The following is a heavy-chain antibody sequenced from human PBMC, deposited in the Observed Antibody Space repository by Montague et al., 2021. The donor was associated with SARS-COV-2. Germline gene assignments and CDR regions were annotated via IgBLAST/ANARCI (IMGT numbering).Heavy chain of an antibody. CDR1: GFSLSTSGVG. CDR3: ASSGRAVPTSPYYYGMDV. CDR2: IYYSGST. V-gene: IGHV4-39*01. D-gene: IGHD3-10*01. J-gene: IGHJ6*02. Sequence: LVKPTQTLTLTCTFSGFSLSTSGVGVGWIRQPPGKGLEWIGSIYYSGSTYYNPSLKSRVTISVDTSKNQFSLKLSSVTAADTAVYYCASSGRAVPTSPYYYGMDVWGQGTTVTVSS.